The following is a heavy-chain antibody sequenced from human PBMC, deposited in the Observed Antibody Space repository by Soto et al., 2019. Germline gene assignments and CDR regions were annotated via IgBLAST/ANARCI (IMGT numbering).Heavy chain of an antibody. CDR3: ARDHQELILYNWFDP. V-gene: IGHV1-2*02. Sequence: ASVKVSCKASGYTFAGYYMHWVRPAPGQGLEWVVCINTNSGHTQYAQKFQGRVTMTSDTSISTAYMELRSLRLDDTAVYYCARDHQELILYNWFDPWGQGTRVTVSS. CDR2: INTNSGHT. CDR1: GYTFAGYY. D-gene: IGHD1-26*01. J-gene: IGHJ5*02.